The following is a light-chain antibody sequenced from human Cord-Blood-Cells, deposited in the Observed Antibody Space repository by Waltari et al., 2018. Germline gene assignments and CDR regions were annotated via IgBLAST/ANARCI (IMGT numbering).Light chain of an antibody. CDR2: DVS. CDR1: SSYVGGYHY. V-gene: IGLV2-14*03. J-gene: IGLJ3*02. CDR3: SSYTSSSTWV. Sequence: QSALTQPASVSRSPGQSITISGTGTSSYVGGYHYVSWYQEHPGKAPRLMIYDVSNRPSGVSTRCSGSKSGNTASLTISGLQAEDEADYSCSSYTSSSTWVFGGGTKLTVL.